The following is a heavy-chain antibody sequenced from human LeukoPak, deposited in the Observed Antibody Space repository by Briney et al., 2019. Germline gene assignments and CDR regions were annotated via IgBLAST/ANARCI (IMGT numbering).Heavy chain of an antibody. J-gene: IGHJ3*02. CDR1: GYTFTGDY. Sequence: ASVKVSCKASGYTFTGDYMHCVRQAPGQGREWMGIINPSGGSTSYAQKFQGRVTMTRDTSTSTVYMELSSLRSEDTAVYYCARDFPYWFGAKFDAFDIWGQGTMVTVSS. D-gene: IGHD3-10*01. V-gene: IGHV1-46*01. CDR3: ARDFPYWFGAKFDAFDI. CDR2: INPSGGST.